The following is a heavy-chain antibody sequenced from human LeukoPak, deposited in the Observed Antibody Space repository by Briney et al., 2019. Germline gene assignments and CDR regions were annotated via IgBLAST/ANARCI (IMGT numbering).Heavy chain of an antibody. CDR2: INPNTGGT. CDR1: GYTFTDYY. Sequence: ASVKVSCKASGYTFTDYYMHWVRRAPGQGLEWMGWINPNTGGTKSAQKFQGRVTMTRDTSINTAYMELSSLISDDTAVFYCARAGSSWTISFDYWGQGTLVTVCS. J-gene: IGHJ4*02. V-gene: IGHV1-2*02. CDR3: ARAGSSWTISFDY. D-gene: IGHD6-13*01.